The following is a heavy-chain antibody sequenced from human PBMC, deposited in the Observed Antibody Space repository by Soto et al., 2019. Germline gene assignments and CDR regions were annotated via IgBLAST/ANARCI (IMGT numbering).Heavy chain of an antibody. CDR2: LSASGATT. V-gene: IGHV3-23*01. J-gene: IGHJ6*02. Sequence: EVQLLESGGGLVQPGGSLRLSCAASGFTFSTYAMTWVRQAPGRGLKWVSALSASGATTYHADSVKGRFTISRDNSENTLYPQMNSPRAEDTAVYYCAKGLSGSQYSYYGMDVWGQGTTVTVSS. CDR3: AKGLSGSQYSYYGMDV. D-gene: IGHD1-26*01. CDR1: GFTFSTYA.